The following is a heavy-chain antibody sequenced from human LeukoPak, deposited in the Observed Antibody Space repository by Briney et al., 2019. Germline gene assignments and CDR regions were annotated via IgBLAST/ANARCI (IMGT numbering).Heavy chain of an antibody. CDR2: SSSGSTTT. D-gene: IGHD2-2*02. Sequence: GGSLRLSCAASGFTLSRYSMNWVRQVPGKGLEWVSYSSSGSTTTHYADSVKGRFTISRDDAKNSLYLQMNSLRAEDTAVYYCARVGSKDCSSTSCYSFDDYWGQGTLVTVSS. V-gene: IGHV3-48*01. CDR3: ARVGSKDCSSTSCYSFDDY. CDR1: GFTLSRYS. J-gene: IGHJ4*02.